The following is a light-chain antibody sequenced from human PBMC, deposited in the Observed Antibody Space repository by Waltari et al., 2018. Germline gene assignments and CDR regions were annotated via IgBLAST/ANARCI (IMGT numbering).Light chain of an antibody. CDR2: VNSDGSH. CDR1: SGHSSNV. CDR3: QTGGHGTWV. Sequence: QLVLTQSPSASASLGASVKLTCTLSSGHSSNVIAWLQQQPEKGPRYLMKVNSDGSHSKGDVVPDRFSGASSGAGRYLTISSLQSEDEADYYCQTGGHGTWVFGGGTKLTVL. V-gene: IGLV4-69*01. J-gene: IGLJ3*02.